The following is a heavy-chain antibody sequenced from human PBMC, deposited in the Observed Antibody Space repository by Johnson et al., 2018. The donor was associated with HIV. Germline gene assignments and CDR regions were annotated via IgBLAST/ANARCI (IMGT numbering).Heavy chain of an antibody. CDR3: VRGGYSGYDSGAFDI. Sequence: QVQLVESGGGVVQPGRSLRLSCAASGFTFSSYAMHWVRQAPGKGLEWVAVISYDGSNKYYADSVKGRFTISRDNSKNTLYLQMNSLRAGDTAVYYCVRGGYSGYDSGAFDIWGQGTMVTVSS. V-gene: IGHV3-30-3*01. D-gene: IGHD5-12*01. CDR1: GFTFSSYA. J-gene: IGHJ3*02. CDR2: ISYDGSNK.